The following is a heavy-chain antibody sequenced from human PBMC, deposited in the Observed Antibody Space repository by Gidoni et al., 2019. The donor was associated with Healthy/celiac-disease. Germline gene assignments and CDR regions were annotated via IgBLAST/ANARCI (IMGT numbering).Heavy chain of an antibody. V-gene: IGHV3-13*01. CDR3: ARDAVGYCTNGVCYRRYYGMDV. CDR2: IGTAGDT. CDR1: GFTFSSYD. Sequence: EVQLVESGGGLVQPGGSLRLSCAASGFTFSSYDMHLVRQATGKGLEWVSAIGTAGDTYYPGSVKGRFTISRENAKNSLYLQMNSLRAGDTAVYYCARDAVGYCTNGVCYRRYYGMDVWGQGTTVTVSS. J-gene: IGHJ6*02. D-gene: IGHD2-8*01.